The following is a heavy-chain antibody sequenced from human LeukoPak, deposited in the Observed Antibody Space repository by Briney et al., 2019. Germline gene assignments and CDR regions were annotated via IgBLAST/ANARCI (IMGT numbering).Heavy chain of an antibody. CDR1: GGSISSGNYY. CDR3: ASYGSGSHRFDP. J-gene: IGHJ5*02. D-gene: IGHD3-10*01. CDR2: IHHSGST. V-gene: IGHV4-31*03. Sequence: PSETLSLTCTVSGGSISSGNYYWSWIRQHPGKGLEWIGYIHHSGSTYYNPSLKSRVIISVDTSKNQFSLKLNSVTAADTAVYYCASYGSGSHRFDPWGQGTLVTVSS.